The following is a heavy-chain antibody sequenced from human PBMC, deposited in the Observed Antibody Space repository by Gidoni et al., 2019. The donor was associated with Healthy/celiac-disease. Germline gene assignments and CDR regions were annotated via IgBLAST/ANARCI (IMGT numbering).Heavy chain of an antibody. CDR2: ISGSGGST. D-gene: IGHD3-3*01. J-gene: IGHJ4*02. Sequence: SWVRQAPGKGLEWVSAISGSGGSTYYADSVKGRFTISRDNSKNTLYLQMNSLRAEDTAVYYCAKDQGYYDFWSGYPKKLYYFDYWGQGTLVTVSS. V-gene: IGHV3-23*01. CDR3: AKDQGYYDFWSGYPKKLYYFDY.